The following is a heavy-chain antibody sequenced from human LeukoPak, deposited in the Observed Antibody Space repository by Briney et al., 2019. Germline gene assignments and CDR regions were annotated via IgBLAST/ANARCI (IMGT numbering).Heavy chain of an antibody. D-gene: IGHD3-22*01. CDR1: EFTFSSYE. CDR2: ISSGGSTI. Sequence: GGSLRLSCAASEFTFSSYEMNWVRQAPGKGLQWISYISSGGSTIYYADSVKGRFTISRDNAKNSLYLQMNSLRAEDTAVYYCARRPYYYDSLDYWGLDYWGQGTLVTVSS. CDR3: ARRPYYYDSLDYWGLDY. V-gene: IGHV3-48*03. J-gene: IGHJ4*02.